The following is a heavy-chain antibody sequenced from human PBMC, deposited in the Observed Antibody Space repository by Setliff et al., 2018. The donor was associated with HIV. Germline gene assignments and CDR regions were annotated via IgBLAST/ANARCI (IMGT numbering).Heavy chain of an antibody. V-gene: IGHV3-21*01. Sequence: GGSLRLSCAASGFTFSSHNMNWVRQAPGKGLEWVSSISPSGSYIYYADSMKGRFTISRDNAKNSLYLQMNSLRAEDTAVYYCARGDTTPIYPNYMDVWGKGTTVTVSS. CDR1: GFTFSSHN. D-gene: IGHD2-21*02. J-gene: IGHJ6*03. CDR2: ISPSGSYI. CDR3: ARGDTTPIYPNYMDV.